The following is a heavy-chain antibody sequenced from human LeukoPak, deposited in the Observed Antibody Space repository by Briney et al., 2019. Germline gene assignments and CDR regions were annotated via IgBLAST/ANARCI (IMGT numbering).Heavy chain of an antibody. J-gene: IGHJ3*02. Sequence: GGSLRLSCAASGFTFSSYGMHWVRQAPGKGLEWVAFIRYDGSNKYYADSVKGRFTISRDNSKNTLYLQMNSLRSEDTAVYYCARKQVVGSTSGPLDIWGQGTMVTVSS. CDR1: GFTFSSYG. D-gene: IGHD1-26*01. CDR2: IRYDGSNK. V-gene: IGHV3-30*02. CDR3: ARKQVVGSTSGPLDI.